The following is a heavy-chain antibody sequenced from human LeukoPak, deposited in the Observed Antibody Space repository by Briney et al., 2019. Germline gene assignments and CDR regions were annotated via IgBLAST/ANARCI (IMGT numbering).Heavy chain of an antibody. D-gene: IGHD3-22*01. Sequence: GGSLRLSCAASGFTVSSNYMSWVRQAPGKGLEWVSVIYSGGSTYYADSVKGRFTISRDNSKNTLYLQMNSLRAEDTAVYYCASAGTDSSGYYPLRYWGQGTLVTVSS. CDR1: GFTVSSNY. CDR3: ASAGTDSSGYYPLRY. CDR2: IYSGGST. V-gene: IGHV3-53*01. J-gene: IGHJ4*02.